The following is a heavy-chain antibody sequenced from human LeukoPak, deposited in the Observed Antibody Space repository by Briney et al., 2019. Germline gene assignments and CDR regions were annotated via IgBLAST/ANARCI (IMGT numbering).Heavy chain of an antibody. CDR1: GGSVSSGSYY. CDR3: ARASYYYYGMDV. CDR2: INHSGST. J-gene: IGHJ6*02. V-gene: IGHV4-39*07. Sequence: SETLSLTCTVSGGSVSSGSYYWSWIRQPPGKGLEWIGEINHSGSTNYNPSLKSRVTISVDTSKNQFSLKLSSVTAADTAVYYCARASYYYYGMDVWGQGTTVTVSS.